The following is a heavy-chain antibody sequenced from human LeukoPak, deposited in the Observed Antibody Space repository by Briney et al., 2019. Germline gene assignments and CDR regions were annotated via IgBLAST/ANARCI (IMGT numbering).Heavy chain of an antibody. CDR2: ISGSGGST. V-gene: IGHV3-23*01. J-gene: IGHJ4*02. CDR3: ARSTYSSSSYYFDY. D-gene: IGHD6-13*01. CDR1: GSTFAAYA. Sequence: GGSLRLSCAASGSTFAAYAMSWVRQAPGKGLEWVSAISGSGGSTSYADSVKGRFTISRDNSKNTLYLQMNSLRADDTAVYYCARSTYSSSSYYFDYWGQGSLVTVSS.